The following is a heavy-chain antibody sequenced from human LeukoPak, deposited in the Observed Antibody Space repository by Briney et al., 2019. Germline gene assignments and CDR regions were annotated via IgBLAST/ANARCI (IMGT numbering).Heavy chain of an antibody. J-gene: IGHJ6*02. Sequence: GGSLRLSCAASGFTFSNYVMNWVRQAPGRGLEWVSAISSRGGTSYYADSVKGRFTFSRDNSKNTLYLQMNSLRAEDTAVYYCARDQYYDFWSGYSNYYYYGMDVWGQGTTVTVSS. CDR3: ARDQYYDFWSGYSNYYYYGMDV. CDR2: ISSRGGTS. V-gene: IGHV3-23*01. D-gene: IGHD3-3*01. CDR1: GFTFSNYV.